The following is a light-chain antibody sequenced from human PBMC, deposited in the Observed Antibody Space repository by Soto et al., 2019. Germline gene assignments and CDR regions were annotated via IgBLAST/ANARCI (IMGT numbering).Light chain of an antibody. CDR3: GSWDSSLSAYV. Sequence: VLTQPPSVSAAPGQKVTISCSGSSSNIGGNSVSWYQQLPGTAPKLLIYDDNKRPSGIPGRFSGSKSGTSATLGITGFQTGDEADYYCGSWDSSLSAYVFGTGTKVTVL. V-gene: IGLV1-51*01. CDR1: SSNIGGNS. J-gene: IGLJ1*01. CDR2: DDN.